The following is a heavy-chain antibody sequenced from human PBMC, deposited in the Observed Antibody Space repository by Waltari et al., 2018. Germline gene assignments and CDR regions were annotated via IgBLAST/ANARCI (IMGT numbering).Heavy chain of an antibody. CDR2: VNAGNGNT. D-gene: IGHD2-21*01. Sequence: QVQLVQSGAEVKKPGASVKVSCKASGYTFSDYAIHWVRQAPGQRLEGMGWVNAGNGNTKYSQKFHGRVTITRDKSASTAYMEPSSLRSEDPDVYYCARDEKAVVINYYYYYMDVWGKGTTVTVSS. V-gene: IGHV1-3*01. CDR1: GYTFSDYA. CDR3: ARDEKAVVINYYYYYMDV. J-gene: IGHJ6*03.